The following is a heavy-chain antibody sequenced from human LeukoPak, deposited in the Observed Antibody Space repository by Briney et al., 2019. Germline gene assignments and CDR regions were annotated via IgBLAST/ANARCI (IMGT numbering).Heavy chain of an antibody. D-gene: IGHD3-10*01. CDR1: GFTFSSSA. Sequence: ASVKVSCKASGFTFSSSAVQWVRQARGRRLEWIGWIVVDSGNTNYAQKFQERVTITRDVSTSTAYMELTSLRAEDTAVYYCAKVPYYGSGSYYNYYFDYWGQGTLVTVSS. CDR3: AKVPYYGSGSYYNYYFDY. J-gene: IGHJ4*02. CDR2: IVVDSGNT. V-gene: IGHV1-58*01.